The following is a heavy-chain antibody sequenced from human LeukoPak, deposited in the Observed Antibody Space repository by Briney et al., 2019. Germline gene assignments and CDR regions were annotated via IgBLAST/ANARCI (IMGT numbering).Heavy chain of an antibody. CDR1: GFTFSSYG. J-gene: IGHJ4*02. Sequence: GGSLRLSCSASGFTFSSYGLNWVRQAPGRGLEWVSAISGSGVLTYYADSVKGRFTISRDNSKNTLYLQMNSLRAEDTAVYYCARAIAAAGSFDYWGQGTLVTVSS. D-gene: IGHD6-13*01. CDR2: ISGSGVLT. V-gene: IGHV3-23*01. CDR3: ARAIAAAGSFDY.